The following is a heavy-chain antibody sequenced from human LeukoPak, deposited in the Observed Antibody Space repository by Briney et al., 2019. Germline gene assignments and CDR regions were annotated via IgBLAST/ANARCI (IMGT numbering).Heavy chain of an antibody. D-gene: IGHD6-13*01. Sequence: GGSLRLSCAASGLTVSSNYMSWVRQAPGKGLEWVSVIYSGGSTYYADSVKGRFTISRDNSKNTLYLQMNSLRAEDTAVYYCARLGSSSWYGDAFDIWGQGTMVTVSS. J-gene: IGHJ3*02. CDR3: ARLGSSSWYGDAFDI. CDR1: GLTVSSNY. CDR2: IYSGGST. V-gene: IGHV3-66*01.